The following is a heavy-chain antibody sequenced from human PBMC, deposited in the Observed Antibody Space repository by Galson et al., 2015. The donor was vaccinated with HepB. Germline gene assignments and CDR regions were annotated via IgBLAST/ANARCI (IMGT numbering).Heavy chain of an antibody. CDR3: ARENGFGELHYYYDMDV. Sequence: SVKVSCKASGGTFSSYTISWVRQAPGQGLEWMGRIIPILGIANYAQKFQGRVTITADKSTSTAYMELSSLRSEDTAVYYCARENGFGELHYYYDMDVWGQGTTVTVSS. CDR2: IIPILGIA. V-gene: IGHV1-69*04. J-gene: IGHJ6*02. D-gene: IGHD3-10*01. CDR1: GGTFSSYT.